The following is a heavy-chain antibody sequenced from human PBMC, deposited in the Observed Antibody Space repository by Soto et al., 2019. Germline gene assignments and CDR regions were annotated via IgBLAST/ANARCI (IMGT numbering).Heavy chain of an antibody. V-gene: IGHV4-59*01. Sequence: SETLSLTCTVSGGSISSYYWSWIRQPPGKGLEWIGYIYYSGSTNYNPSLKSRVTISVDTSKNQFSLKLSSVTAVDTAVYYCARDVAVKDPYYYYYMDVWGKGTTVTVSS. D-gene: IGHD6-19*01. CDR3: ARDVAVKDPYYYYYMDV. J-gene: IGHJ6*03. CDR1: GGSISSYY. CDR2: IYYSGST.